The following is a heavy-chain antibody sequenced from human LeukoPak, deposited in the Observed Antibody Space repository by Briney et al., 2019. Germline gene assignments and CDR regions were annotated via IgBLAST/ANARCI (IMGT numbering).Heavy chain of an antibody. CDR1: GFTFSSYS. CDR3: AKNYGSGSYYLGSHLSY. D-gene: IGHD3-10*01. Sequence: GGSLRLSCAASGFTFSSYSMNWVRQAPGKGLEWVSDINGSGGSTYYADSVKGRFTISRDNSKNTLYLQMSNLRAEDTALYYCAKNYGSGSYYLGSHLSYWGQGTLLTVS. V-gene: IGHV3-23*01. J-gene: IGHJ4*02. CDR2: INGSGGST.